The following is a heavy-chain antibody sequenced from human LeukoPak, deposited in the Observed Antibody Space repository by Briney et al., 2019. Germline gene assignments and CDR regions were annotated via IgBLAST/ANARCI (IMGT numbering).Heavy chain of an antibody. V-gene: IGHV3-23*01. Sequence: PPGGSLRLLCAASGFTFGNYPMSWVRQAPGKGLEWVSALSDGGGNTFYAASVKGRFTISRDNSKNTLYLQMNSLRAEDTAVYYCAKSPGLPTLFDYWGQGTLVTVSS. CDR1: GFTFGNYP. D-gene: IGHD5-12*01. J-gene: IGHJ4*02. CDR3: AKSPGLPTLFDY. CDR2: LSDGGGNT.